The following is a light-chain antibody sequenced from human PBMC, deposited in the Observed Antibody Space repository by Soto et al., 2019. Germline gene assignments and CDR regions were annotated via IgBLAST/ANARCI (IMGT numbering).Light chain of an antibody. CDR3: QQSDSTPLT. CDR1: QSISNF. V-gene: IGKV1-39*01. CDR2: AAS. Sequence: DIPMTQSPSSLSASVGDRVTITCRASQSISNFLNWYQQKPGKAPKVLIYAASSLQSGVPARFSGSGSGTDFTLTISSLQPEDFATYYCQQSDSTPLTFGGGTKVEIK. J-gene: IGKJ4*01.